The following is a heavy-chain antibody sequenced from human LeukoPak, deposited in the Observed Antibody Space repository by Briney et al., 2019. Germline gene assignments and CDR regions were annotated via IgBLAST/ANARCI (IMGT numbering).Heavy chain of an antibody. CDR1: GRSISSYY. V-gene: IGHV4-4*07. CDR2: MYISGET. D-gene: IGHD4-23*01. CDR3: ASGIQTQGNNF. Sequence: NPSETLSLTCTVSGRSISSYYWTWIRQPAGKGLEWVGRMYISGETNYNPSLNNRATLSLDTSKNQFSLKLRSLTAADTAVYYCASGIQTQGNNFWGQGTLVTVSS. J-gene: IGHJ4*02.